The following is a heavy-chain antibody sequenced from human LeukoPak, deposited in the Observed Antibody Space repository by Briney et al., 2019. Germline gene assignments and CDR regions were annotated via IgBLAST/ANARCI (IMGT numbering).Heavy chain of an antibody. D-gene: IGHD2-2*02. Sequence: PGGSLRLSCAASGFTFSSYAMHWVRRAPGKGLEWVAVISYDGSNKYYADSVKGRFTISRDNSKNTLYLQMNGLRAEDTAVYYCAVLDCSSTSCYRGVAFDIWGQGTMVTVSS. CDR3: AVLDCSSTSCYRGVAFDI. J-gene: IGHJ3*02. CDR2: ISYDGSNK. CDR1: GFTFSSYA. V-gene: IGHV3-30-3*01.